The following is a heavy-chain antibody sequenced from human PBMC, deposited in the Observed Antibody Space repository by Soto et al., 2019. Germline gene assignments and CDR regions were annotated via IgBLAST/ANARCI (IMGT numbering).Heavy chain of an antibody. J-gene: IGHJ4*02. CDR2: ISAYNGNT. CDR3: ARGVEHPEGYSSSWYDVGPYYFDY. D-gene: IGHD6-13*01. V-gene: IGHV1-18*01. Sequence: ASVKVSCKASGYTFTSYGISWVRQAPGQGLERMGWISAYNGNTNYAQKLQGRVTMTTDTSTSTAYMELRGLRSDDTAVYYCARGVEHPEGYSSSWYDVGPYYFDYWGQGTLVTVSS. CDR1: GYTFTSYG.